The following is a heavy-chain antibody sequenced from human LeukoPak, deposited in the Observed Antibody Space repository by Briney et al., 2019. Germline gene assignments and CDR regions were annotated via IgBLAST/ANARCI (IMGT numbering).Heavy chain of an antibody. Sequence: GGSLRLSCAASGFTFSNYAMSWVRQAPGKGLEWLAKIKQDGSETCHMDSVKGRFTISRDNAKNSLYLQMNSLRAEDTAVYYCAKYTGYCFDYWGQGILVTVPS. CDR2: IKQDGSET. D-gene: IGHD2-2*02. J-gene: IGHJ4*02. CDR1: GFTFSNYA. V-gene: IGHV3-7*01. CDR3: AKYTGYCFDY.